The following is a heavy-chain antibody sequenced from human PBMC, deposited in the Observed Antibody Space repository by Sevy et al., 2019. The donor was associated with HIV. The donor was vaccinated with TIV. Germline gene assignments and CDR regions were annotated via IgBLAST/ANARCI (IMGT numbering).Heavy chain of an antibody. CDR2: IRYDGTRK. J-gene: IGHJ4*02. V-gene: IGHV3-30*02. Sequence: GGSLRLSCAASGFTFSDYSMHWVRQAPGKGLEWVAFIRYDGTRKDYADSVKGRFTISRDNSKKTLYLQMNSLRAEDTAVYYCARDRLYGDYPDYWGQGTLVTVSS. CDR3: ARDRLYGDYPDY. D-gene: IGHD4-17*01. CDR1: GFTFSDYS.